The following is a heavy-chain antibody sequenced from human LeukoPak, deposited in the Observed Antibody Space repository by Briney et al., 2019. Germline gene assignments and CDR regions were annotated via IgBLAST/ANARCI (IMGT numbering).Heavy chain of an antibody. D-gene: IGHD6-6*01. J-gene: IGHJ6*02. CDR3: ARISSSSGYYYYGMDV. V-gene: IGHV3-64*01. CDR1: GFTFSSYA. Sequence: GGSLRLSCAASGFTFSSYAMHWVRQTPGKGLEYVSAISSNGGSTYYANSVKGRFTISRDNSKNTLYLQMGSLRAEDMAVYYCARISSSSGYYYYGMDVWGQGTTVTVSS. CDR2: ISSNGGST.